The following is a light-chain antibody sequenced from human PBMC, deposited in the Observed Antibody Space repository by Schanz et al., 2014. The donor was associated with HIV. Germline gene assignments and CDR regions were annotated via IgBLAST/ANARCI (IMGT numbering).Light chain of an antibody. CDR3: CSYAGTSTFVV. CDR2: DVD. V-gene: IGLV2-14*03. Sequence: QSALTQPASVSGSPGQSITISCTGTSSDIGGYNYVSWYQQHPGKAPKLILYDVDNRPAGVSNRFSGSKSGNTASLTFSGLQAEDEADYYCCSYAGTSTFVVFGGGTKLTVL. J-gene: IGLJ2*01. CDR1: SSDIGGYNY.